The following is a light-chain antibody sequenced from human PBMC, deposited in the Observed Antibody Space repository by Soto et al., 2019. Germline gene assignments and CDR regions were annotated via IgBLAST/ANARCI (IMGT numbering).Light chain of an antibody. CDR1: QSLLHSNGYNF. V-gene: IGKV2-28*01. J-gene: IGKJ4*01. Sequence: DIVMTQSPLSLPVIPGEPASISCRSSQSLLHSNGYNFLDWYLQKPGQSPQVLVYLGSNRASGVPDRFSGSGSGTTFTLKISRVEAEDVGVYYCMQSLQTPLTFGGGTKVEIK. CDR3: MQSLQTPLT. CDR2: LGS.